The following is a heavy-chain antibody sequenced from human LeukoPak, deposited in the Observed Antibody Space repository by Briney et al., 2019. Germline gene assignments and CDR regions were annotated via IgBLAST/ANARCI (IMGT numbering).Heavy chain of an antibody. J-gene: IGHJ4*02. CDR3: GGHVEREYSGHDGFDY. V-gene: IGHV4-39*01. D-gene: IGHD5-12*01. CDR2: IYYNGNT. Sequence: SETLSLTCTVSVGYIISSGYYWGWIRQPPGKGLEWIGSIYYNGNTYYNPSLKSRVTISVDTSRNQFSLRLSSVTAADPAVYYLGGHVEREYSGHDGFDYWGQGTLVTVSS. CDR1: VGYIISSGYY.